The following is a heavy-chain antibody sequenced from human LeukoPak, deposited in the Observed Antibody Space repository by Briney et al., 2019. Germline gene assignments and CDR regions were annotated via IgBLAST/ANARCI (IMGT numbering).Heavy chain of an antibody. Sequence: GRSQRLSCAASGFTFSSYGMHWVRQAPGKGLEWVAVIWYDGSNKYYADSVKGRFTISRDNSKNTLYLQMNSLRAEDTAIYYCAKDRPNYYDSSGHYYRRDGDYWGQGTLVTVSS. CDR2: IWYDGSNK. D-gene: IGHD3-22*01. V-gene: IGHV3-33*06. CDR1: GFTFSSYG. J-gene: IGHJ4*02. CDR3: AKDRPNYYDSSGHYYRRDGDY.